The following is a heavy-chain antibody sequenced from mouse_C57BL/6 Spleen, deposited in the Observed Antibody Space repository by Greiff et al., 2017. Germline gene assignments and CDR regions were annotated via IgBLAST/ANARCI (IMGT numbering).Heavy chain of an antibody. CDR1: GYTFTSYG. CDR2: IYPRSGNT. D-gene: IGHD1-1*01. CDR3: ARYLLLRSYYFDY. V-gene: IGHV1-81*01. J-gene: IGHJ2*01. Sequence: QVQLKQSGAELARPGASVKLSCKASGYTFTSYGISWVKQRTGQGLEWIGEIYPRSGNTYYNEKFKGKATLTADKSSSTAYMELRSLTSEDSAVYFCARYLLLRSYYFDYWGQGTTLTVSS.